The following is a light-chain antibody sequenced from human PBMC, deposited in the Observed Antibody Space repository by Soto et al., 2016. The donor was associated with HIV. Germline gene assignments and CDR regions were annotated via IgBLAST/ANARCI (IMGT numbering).Light chain of an antibody. CDR3: QQYYSTPLWT. V-gene: IGKV1-NL1*01. J-gene: IGKJ1*01. CDR1: QGISNS. CDR2: AAS. Sequence: DIQMTQSPSSLSASVGDRVTITCRASQGISNSLAWYQQKPGKAPKLLLYAASRLQNGVPSRFSGSGSGTDYTLTISSLQPEDFATYYCQQYYSTPLWTFGQGTKVEIK.